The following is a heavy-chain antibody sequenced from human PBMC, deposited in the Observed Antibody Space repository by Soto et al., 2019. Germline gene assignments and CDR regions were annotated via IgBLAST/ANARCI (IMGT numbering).Heavy chain of an antibody. J-gene: IGHJ5*02. CDR1: GFTFSSYG. V-gene: IGHV3-30*18. D-gene: IGHD6-13*01. CDR3: AKDRIAAAGIPNNWFDP. CDR2: ISYDGSNK. Sequence: PGGSLRLSCAASGFTFSSYGMHWVRQAPGKGLEWVAVISYDGSNKYYADSVKGRFTISRDNSKNTLYLQMNSLRAEDTAVYYCAKDRIAAAGIPNNWFDPWGQGTLVTVSS.